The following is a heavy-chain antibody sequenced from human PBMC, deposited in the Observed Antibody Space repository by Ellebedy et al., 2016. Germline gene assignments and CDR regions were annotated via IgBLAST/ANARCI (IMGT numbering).Heavy chain of an antibody. D-gene: IGHD2-21*01. CDR2: INHSGSF. CDR1: GASFRGYY. J-gene: IGHJ3*02. CDR3: ARGLFDHRMAFDI. V-gene: IGHV4-34*01. Sequence: SETLSLTCAVYGASFRGYYWSWIRQPPGEGLEWIGEINHSGSFNYNPSLKSRVTISVDTSKNQFSVNLSSVTAADMAVYYCARGLFDHRMAFDIWGQGTMVTVSS.